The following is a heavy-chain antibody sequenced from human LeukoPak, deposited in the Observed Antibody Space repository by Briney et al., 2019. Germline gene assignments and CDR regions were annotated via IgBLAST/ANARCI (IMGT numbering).Heavy chain of an antibody. CDR1: GFTFTNYA. V-gene: IGHV3-23*01. CDR3: AREGMYGSGSYYLRGFDY. D-gene: IGHD3-10*01. Sequence: QPGGSLRLSCAASGFTFTNYAMTWVRQAPGKGLEWVSTINGDNTYYADSVRGRFTVSRDNSKNTVYLQMNGLRAEDTAVYYCAREGMYGSGSYYLRGFDYWGQGTLVTVSS. CDR2: INGDNT. J-gene: IGHJ4*02.